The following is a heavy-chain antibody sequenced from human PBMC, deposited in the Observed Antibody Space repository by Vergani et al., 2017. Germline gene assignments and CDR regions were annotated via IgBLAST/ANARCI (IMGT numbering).Heavy chain of an antibody. Sequence: QVQLQESGPGLVKPSETLSLTCTVSGDSVISTHYHWGWIRQPPGKGLEWIGSMDYSGSTSYNPSLESRISISFATPKNQFSLRLTSVTAADTAVYYCASKRGACRAAYCHSYDFWGPGTLVGVSS. V-gene: IGHV4-39*01. CDR2: MDYSGST. D-gene: IGHD2-15*01. CDR3: ASKRGACRAAYCHSYDF. CDR1: GDSVISTHYH. J-gene: IGHJ4*02.